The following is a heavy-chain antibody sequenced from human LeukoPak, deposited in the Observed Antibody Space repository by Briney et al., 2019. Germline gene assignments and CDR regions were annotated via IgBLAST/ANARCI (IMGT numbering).Heavy chain of an antibody. Sequence: SETLSLTCTVSGVSLSSYYWSWIRQPAGKGLEWIGRFYTSGSTNYNPSLKSRVTMSVDTSKNQFSLKLKSVTAADTAVYYCARDRTVVGTYYYYGMDVWGQGTTVTVSS. V-gene: IGHV4-4*07. CDR2: FYTSGST. D-gene: IGHD4-23*01. CDR1: GVSLSSYY. CDR3: ARDRTVVGTYYYYGMDV. J-gene: IGHJ6*02.